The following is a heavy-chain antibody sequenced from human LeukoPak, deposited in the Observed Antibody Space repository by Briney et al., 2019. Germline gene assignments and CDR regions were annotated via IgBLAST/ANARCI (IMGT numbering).Heavy chain of an antibody. Sequence: ASVKVSCKASGYTFTSYGISWVRQAPGQGLEWMGWISAYNGNTNYAQKLQGRVIMTTDTSTSTAYMELRSLRSDDTAVYYCARSLMVRGVNNLDYWGQGTLVTVSS. CDR2: ISAYNGNT. D-gene: IGHD3-10*01. CDR1: GYTFTSYG. J-gene: IGHJ4*02. V-gene: IGHV1-18*01. CDR3: ARSLMVRGVNNLDY.